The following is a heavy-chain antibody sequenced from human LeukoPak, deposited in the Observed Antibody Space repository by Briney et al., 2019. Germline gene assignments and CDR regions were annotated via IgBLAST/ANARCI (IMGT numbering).Heavy chain of an antibody. CDR2: IWYDGSNK. V-gene: IGHV3-33*01. CDR3: ARVDDVGATQRSFDY. Sequence: GGSLRLSCAASGFTFSSYGMHWVRQAPGKGLEWVAVIWYDGSNKYYADSVKGRFTISRDNSKNTLYPQMNSLRAEDTAVYYCARVDDVGATQRSFDYWGQGTLVTVSS. CDR1: GFTFSSYG. J-gene: IGHJ4*02. D-gene: IGHD1-26*01.